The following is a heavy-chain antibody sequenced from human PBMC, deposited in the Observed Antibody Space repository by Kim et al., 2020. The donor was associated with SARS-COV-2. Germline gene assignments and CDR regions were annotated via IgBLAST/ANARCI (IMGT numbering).Heavy chain of an antibody. CDR3: STSRSLSGYFVERYFDF. CDR2: PSVNGRHT. CDR1: GFTFSSYA. D-gene: IGHD3-9*01. V-gene: IGHV3-23*01. Sequence: GGSLRLSCAASGFTFSSYAMNWVRRAPGKGLEWVSAPSVNGRHTYFAASVTGRVTISRDNSKNTVHLQMNSLSAEDTAVYYCSTSRSLSGYFVERYFDF. J-gene: IGHJ2*01.